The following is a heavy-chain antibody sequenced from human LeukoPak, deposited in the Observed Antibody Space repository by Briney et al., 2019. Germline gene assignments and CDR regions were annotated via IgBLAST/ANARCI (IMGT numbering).Heavy chain of an antibody. CDR2: IYYSGST. V-gene: IGHV4-30-4*01. CDR3: ASYYSNYYWFDP. D-gene: IGHD4-11*01. CDR1: GGSISSGDYY. J-gene: IGHJ5*02. Sequence: PSETLSLTCTVSGGSISSGDYYWRWIRQPPGKGLEWIGYIYYSGSTYYNPSLKSRVTISVGTSKNQFSLKLSSVTAADAAVYYCASYYSNYYWFDPWGQGTLVTVSS.